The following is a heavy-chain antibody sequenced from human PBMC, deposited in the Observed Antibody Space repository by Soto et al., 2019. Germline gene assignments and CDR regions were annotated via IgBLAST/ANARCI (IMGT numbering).Heavy chain of an antibody. Sequence: EVQLLESGGGLVQPGGSLRLSCAASGFTFSSYAMSRVRQAPGKGLEWVSGISGSGAGTHYADSVKGRFTISRDNSKNTLYLQMNSLRAEDTAVYYCAKCMTTVTTFPFDIWGQGTMVTVSS. D-gene: IGHD4-17*01. V-gene: IGHV3-23*01. CDR2: ISGSGAGT. J-gene: IGHJ3*02. CDR1: GFTFSSYA. CDR3: AKCMTTVTTFPFDI.